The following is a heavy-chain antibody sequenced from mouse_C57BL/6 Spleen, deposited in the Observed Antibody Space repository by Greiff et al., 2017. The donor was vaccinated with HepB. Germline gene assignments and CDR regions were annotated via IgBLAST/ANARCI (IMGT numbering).Heavy chain of an antibody. J-gene: IGHJ3*01. D-gene: IGHD2-4*01. V-gene: IGHV5-17*01. CDR1: GFTFSDYG. CDR2: ISSGSSTI. Sequence: EVMLVESGGGLVKPGGSLKLSCAASGFTFSDYGMHWVRQAPEKGLEWVAYISSGSSTIYYADTVKGRFTISRDNAKNTLFLQMTSLRSEDTAMYYCARVAYDYDDWFAYWGQGTLVTVSA. CDR3: ARVAYDYDDWFAY.